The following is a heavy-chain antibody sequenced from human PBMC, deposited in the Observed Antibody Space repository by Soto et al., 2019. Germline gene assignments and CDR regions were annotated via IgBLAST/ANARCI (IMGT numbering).Heavy chain of an antibody. V-gene: IGHV3-66*03. J-gene: IGHJ6*02. Sequence: EVQLVESGGGLIQPGGSLRLSCAASGFTVSSNYMSWVRQAPGKGLEWVSVIYSGGSTYYADSVKGRFTISRDNSKNTLYLQMNSLRAEDTAVYYCAKDRDYGSGSRNYGMDVWGQGTTVTVSS. CDR2: IYSGGST. D-gene: IGHD3-10*01. CDR3: AKDRDYGSGSRNYGMDV. CDR1: GFTVSSNY.